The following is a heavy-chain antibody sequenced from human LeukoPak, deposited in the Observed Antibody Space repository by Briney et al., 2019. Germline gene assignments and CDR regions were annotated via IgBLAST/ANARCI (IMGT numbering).Heavy chain of an antibody. D-gene: IGHD6-13*01. CDR1: GFTFDYYW. CDR2: IHSDGSST. Sequence: GGPLRLSCAASGFTFDYYWMHWIRQAPGKGLVWVSHIHSDGSSTSYTDSVKGRFSISRDNAKNTLSLQMNSLRVEDMAIYFCARGGIGSFDIWGQGTVVTVSS. J-gene: IGHJ3*02. CDR3: ARGGIGSFDI. V-gene: IGHV3-74*01.